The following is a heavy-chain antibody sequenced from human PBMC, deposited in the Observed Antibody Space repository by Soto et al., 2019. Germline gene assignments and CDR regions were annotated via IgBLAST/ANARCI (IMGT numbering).Heavy chain of an antibody. CDR1: GFTFSDYY. CDR2: ISSSSSYT. V-gene: IGHV3-11*06. CDR3: ARETIEEAGDNCFEP. Sequence: PGGSLRLSCAASGFTFSDYYMSWIRQAPGKGLEWVSYISSSSSYTNYADSVKGRFTISRDNAKNSLYLQMNSLRAEDTAVYYCARETIEEAGDNCFEPWGQGTLVTVS. D-gene: IGHD6-13*01. J-gene: IGHJ5*02.